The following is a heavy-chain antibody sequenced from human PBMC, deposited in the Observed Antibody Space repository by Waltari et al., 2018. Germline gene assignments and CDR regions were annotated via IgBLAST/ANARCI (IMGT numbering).Heavy chain of an antibody. J-gene: IGHJ4*02. CDR2: IYSGGST. CDR1: GFTVSSNY. V-gene: IGHV3-53*01. CDR3: ARDPRIAAAGTDPSDY. Sequence: EVQLVESGGGLIQPGGSLRLSCAASGFTVSSNYMSWVRQAPGKGLEWVSVIYSGGSTYYADSVKGRFTISRDNSKNTLYLQMNSLRAEDTAVYYCARDPRIAAAGTDPSDYWGQGTLVTVSS. D-gene: IGHD6-13*01.